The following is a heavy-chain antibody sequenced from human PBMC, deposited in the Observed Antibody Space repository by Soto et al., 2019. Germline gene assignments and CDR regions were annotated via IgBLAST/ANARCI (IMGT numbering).Heavy chain of an antibody. CDR3: ARQREDGFDV. CDR1: GGSISSSSYY. CDR2: IYYIGST. Sequence: SETLSLTCTVSGGSISSSSYYWGWIRQPPGKGLEWIGSIYYIGSTYYNPSLKSRVTISVDTSKNHFSLKLSFFTAADTAVYYCARQREDGFDVWGQGTTVTVSS. D-gene: IGHD3-10*01. V-gene: IGHV4-39*01. J-gene: IGHJ6*02.